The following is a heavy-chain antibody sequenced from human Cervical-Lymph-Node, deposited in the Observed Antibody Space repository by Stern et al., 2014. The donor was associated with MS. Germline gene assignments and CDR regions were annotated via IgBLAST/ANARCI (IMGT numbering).Heavy chain of an antibody. V-gene: IGHV2-5*02. CDR1: GFSLRTNGVA. CDR2: LSWDDDK. J-gene: IGHJ5*02. Sequence: QVTLRESGPTLVKPTETLRLTCTFSGFSLRTNGVAVGWIRQTPGKALEWLALLSWDDDKRYSPSLKSRLTITKDTSKNQVVLTMTNMDPVDTATFYCARGNSTGYYRDWFDPWGQGTLVTVSS. CDR3: ARGNSTGYYRDWFDP. D-gene: IGHD6-19*01.